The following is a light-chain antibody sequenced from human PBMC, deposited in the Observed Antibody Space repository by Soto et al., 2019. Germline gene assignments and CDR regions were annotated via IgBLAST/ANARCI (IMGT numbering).Light chain of an antibody. Sequence: EMVMTQSPATLSVSPGESATLSCRASQTVTNNLSWYQQKSGQAPRLLIYRASTRATAIPARFSGSGSGTEFTLTISSLQSEDFVVYYYQPYNSWPYTFGQWTKLEIK. CDR3: QPYNSWPYT. J-gene: IGKJ2*01. CDR1: QTVTNN. V-gene: IGKV3-15*01. CDR2: RAS.